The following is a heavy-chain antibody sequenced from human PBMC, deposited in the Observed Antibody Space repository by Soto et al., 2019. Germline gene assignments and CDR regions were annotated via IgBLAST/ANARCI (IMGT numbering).Heavy chain of an antibody. CDR2: IDSSTKYT. J-gene: IGHJ6*02. V-gene: IGHV3-11*05. CDR1: GFTFRDYY. Sequence: QVQLVESGGGLVRPGGSLRLSCEASGFTFRDYYMTWFRQAPGKGLEWLSYIDSSTKYTSYADSVKGRFTISRDNAKNSLYQQMNSLRADDTAVYYCAREYYYTMDVWGQGTMVTVSS. CDR3: AREYYYTMDV.